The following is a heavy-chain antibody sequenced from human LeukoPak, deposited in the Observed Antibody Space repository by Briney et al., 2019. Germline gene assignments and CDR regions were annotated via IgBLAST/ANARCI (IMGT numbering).Heavy chain of an antibody. V-gene: IGHV1-69*05. D-gene: IGHD4-17*01. CDR1: GGTFSSYA. Sequence: SVKVSCKASGGTFSSYAISWVRQAPGQGLEWMGGIIPIFGTANYAQKFQGRVTITTDESMSTAYMELSSLRSEDTAVYYCARVGGHDYGDYAFDYWGQGTLVTVSS. J-gene: IGHJ4*02. CDR3: ARVGGHDYGDYAFDY. CDR2: IIPIFGTA.